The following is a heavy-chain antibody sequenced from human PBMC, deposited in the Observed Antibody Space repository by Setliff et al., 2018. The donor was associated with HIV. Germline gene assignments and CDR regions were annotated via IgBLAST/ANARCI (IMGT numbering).Heavy chain of an antibody. Sequence: SETLSLTCTVSRDSINGHWWSWIRQPPGKGLEWIGDIYHSGFTIYNPSLKSRVTLSLDTSKNQFSLKLSSVTAADTAVYFCVRRVSHGSQPSYFDYWGQGTLVTVSS. V-gene: IGHV4-59*08. J-gene: IGHJ4*02. CDR3: VRRVSHGSQPSYFDY. D-gene: IGHD3-10*01. CDR1: RDSINGHW. CDR2: IYHSGFT.